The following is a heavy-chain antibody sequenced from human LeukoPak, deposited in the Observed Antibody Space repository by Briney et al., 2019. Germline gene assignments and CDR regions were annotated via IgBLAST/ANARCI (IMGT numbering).Heavy chain of an antibody. J-gene: IGHJ3*02. Sequence: ALVKVSCKASGYTFTSFDLNWVRQATGQGLEWMGWMNPNTGNTGYAQKFRGRFTITRNTSISTVYMELSSLTSDDTAVYYCAKSGAGYYQDPAYDAFDIWGQGTMVTVSS. CDR2: MNPNTGNT. CDR1: GYTFTSFD. CDR3: AKSGAGYYQDPAYDAFDI. V-gene: IGHV1-8*01. D-gene: IGHD3-9*01.